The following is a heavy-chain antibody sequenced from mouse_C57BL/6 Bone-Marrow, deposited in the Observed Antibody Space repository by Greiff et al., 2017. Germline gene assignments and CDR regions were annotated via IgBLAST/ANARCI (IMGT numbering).Heavy chain of an antibody. CDR2: INPYNGGT. D-gene: IGHD2-4*01. CDR3: AREENYDYPLGDVWAMDY. Sequence: VQLQQSGPVLVKPGASVKMSCKASGYTFTDYYMNWVKQSHGKSLEWIGVINPYNGGTSYNQKFKGKATLTVDKSSSTAYMERNSLTSEDSAVYDCAREENYDYPLGDVWAMDYWGQGTSVTVSS. J-gene: IGHJ4*01. CDR1: GYTFTDYY. V-gene: IGHV1-19*01.